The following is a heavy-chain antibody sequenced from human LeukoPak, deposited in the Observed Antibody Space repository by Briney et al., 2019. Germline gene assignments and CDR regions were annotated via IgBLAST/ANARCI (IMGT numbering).Heavy chain of an antibody. J-gene: IGHJ6*02. CDR2: IYSGGST. CDR3: ARLSGSSDTGLGMDV. V-gene: IGHV3-66*04. CDR1: GFTVSSNY. Sequence: GGSLRLSCAASGFTVSSNYMSWVRQAPGKGLEWVSVIYSGGSTYYADSVKGRFTISRDNSKNTLYLQMSSLRAEDTAVYYCARLSGSSDTGLGMDVWGQGTSVTVSS. D-gene: IGHD6-25*01.